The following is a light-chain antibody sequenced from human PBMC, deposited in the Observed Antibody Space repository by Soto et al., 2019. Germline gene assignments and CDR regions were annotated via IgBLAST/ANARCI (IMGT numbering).Light chain of an antibody. Sequence: EIVLTQSPGTLSLSPGERATLSCRASQSVSSSSLAWYQQKPGQAPRLLIYGASTRATGIPDRFSGSESGTDFTLIISRLEAEDFAVYYCQQYGSSPSFGGGTKVEIK. CDR3: QQYGSSPS. J-gene: IGKJ4*01. V-gene: IGKV3-20*01. CDR2: GAS. CDR1: QSVSSSS.